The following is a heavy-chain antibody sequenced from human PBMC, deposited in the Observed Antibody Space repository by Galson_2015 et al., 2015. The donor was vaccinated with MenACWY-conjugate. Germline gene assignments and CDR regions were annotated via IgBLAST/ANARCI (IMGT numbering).Heavy chain of an antibody. J-gene: IGHJ6*02. CDR3: ARGHYGMDA. CDR1: GFTFRNYW. CDR2: IKKDGSEK. Sequence: SLRLSCAVSGFTFRNYWMTWVRQAPGKGLEWVARIKKDGSEKYYVGSVKGRFTISRYNTKNSMYLEMNSLRAEDTALYYCARGHYGMDAWGQGTTVTASS. V-gene: IGHV3-7*03.